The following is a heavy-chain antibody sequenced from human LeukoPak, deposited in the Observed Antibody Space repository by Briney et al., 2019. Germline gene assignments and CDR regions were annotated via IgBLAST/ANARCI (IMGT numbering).Heavy chain of an antibody. CDR3: ARDRLYSSGWDAYYYYGMDV. Sequence: PGGSLRLSCSASGFTFSSYGMHWVRPAPGKGLEGEAVIWYGGSSKYYAASVEGRFTISRDNSKNTLYLQMSSLRAEDTAVYYCARDRLYSSGWDAYYYYGMDVWGQGATVTVSS. V-gene: IGHV3-33*01. CDR1: GFTFSSYG. J-gene: IGHJ6*02. D-gene: IGHD6-19*01. CDR2: IWYGGSSK.